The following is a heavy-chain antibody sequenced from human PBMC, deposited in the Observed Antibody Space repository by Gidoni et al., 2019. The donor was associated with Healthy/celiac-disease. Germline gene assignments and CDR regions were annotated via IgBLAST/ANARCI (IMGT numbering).Heavy chain of an antibody. Sequence: QVQLQQWGAGLLTPSETLSLTCAVYGGSFSGYYWSWIRQPPGKGLEWIGEINHRGSTNYNPSLKSRVTISVDTSKNQFSLKLISVTAADTAVYDCARASKLDYCGQGTLVTVSS. D-gene: IGHD4-4*01. CDR2: INHRGST. CDR1: GGSFSGYY. J-gene: IGHJ4*02. CDR3: ARASKLDY. V-gene: IGHV4-34*01.